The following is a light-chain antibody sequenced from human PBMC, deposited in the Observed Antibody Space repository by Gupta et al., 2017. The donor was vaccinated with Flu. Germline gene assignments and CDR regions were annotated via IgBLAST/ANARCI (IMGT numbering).Light chain of an antibody. V-gene: IGKV1-5*03. CDR1: QSISSS. Sequence: RSTLSASVGDRVTITCRASQSISSSLAWYQQKSGKAPKLLIYKASSLESGVPSRFSGSGSGTEFTLTISSLQPDDFATYYCQQYNNYPWTFGQGTKVEIK. J-gene: IGKJ1*01. CDR3: QQYNNYPWT. CDR2: KAS.